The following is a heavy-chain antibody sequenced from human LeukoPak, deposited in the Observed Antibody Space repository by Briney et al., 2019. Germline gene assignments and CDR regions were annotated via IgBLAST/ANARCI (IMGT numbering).Heavy chain of an antibody. CDR2: IYYSGST. V-gene: IGHV4-59*08. CDR1: GGSISSYY. Sequence: PSETLSLTCTVSGGSISSYYWSWIRQPPGKGLEWIGYIYYSGSTNYNPSLKSRVTISVDTSKNQFSLKLSSVTAADTAVYYCARRRGLHLDYWGQGTLVTVSS. J-gene: IGHJ4*02. CDR3: ARRRGLHLDY. D-gene: IGHD5-24*01.